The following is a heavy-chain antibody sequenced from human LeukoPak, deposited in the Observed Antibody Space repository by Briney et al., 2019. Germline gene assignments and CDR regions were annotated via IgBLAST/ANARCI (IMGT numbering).Heavy chain of an antibody. Sequence: SETLSLTCTISGDSISSYYWSWIWQPPGKGLEWIGYIYYSGSTNYNPSLKSRVTISVDTSKNQFSLKLNSMTAADTAVYYCTRGQWTRAFDIWGQGTMVTVSS. CDR2: IYYSGST. CDR3: TRGQWTRAFDI. CDR1: GDSISSYY. J-gene: IGHJ3*02. D-gene: IGHD6-19*01. V-gene: IGHV4-59*01.